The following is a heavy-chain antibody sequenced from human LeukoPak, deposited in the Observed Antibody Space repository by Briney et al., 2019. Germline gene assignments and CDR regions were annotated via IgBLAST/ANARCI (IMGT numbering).Heavy chain of an antibody. J-gene: IGHJ4*02. Sequence: SETLSLTCTVSGGSISSGDDYWSCIRQPPGKGLECIGYIYYSGSTYYNSSLKSRVAMSVDTSKNQFSLKVSTVTAADTAVYYCARDPIAAAEPIDYWGQGTLVTVSS. D-gene: IGHD6-13*01. CDR2: IYYSGST. V-gene: IGHV4-30-4*01. CDR3: ARDPIAAAEPIDY. CDR1: GGSISSGDDY.